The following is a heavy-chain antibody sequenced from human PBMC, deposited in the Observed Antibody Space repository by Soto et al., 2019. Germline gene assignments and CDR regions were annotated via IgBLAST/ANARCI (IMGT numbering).Heavy chain of an antibody. J-gene: IGHJ4*02. Sequence: SETLSLTCSVSGSSLDSSNTYWGWVRQPPGKPLEWIGSVFSSGTTYYNASLKSRIAISLNTPTNQFSLRLSSVTAADTAMYYCARRISVRGVSSWGPGILVTVSS. D-gene: IGHD3-10*01. CDR1: GSSLDSSNTY. CDR3: ARRISVRGVSS. CDR2: VFSSGTT. V-gene: IGHV4-39*01.